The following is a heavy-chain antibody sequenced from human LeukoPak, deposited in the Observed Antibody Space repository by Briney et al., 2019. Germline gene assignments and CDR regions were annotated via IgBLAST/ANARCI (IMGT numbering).Heavy chain of an antibody. CDR1: GFTFSSYW. J-gene: IGHJ3*02. V-gene: IGHV3-74*01. D-gene: IGHD4-17*01. CDR3: TRDRNYGDLGYDAFDI. Sequence: GGSLRPSCAASGFTFSSYWMHWVRQAPGKGLVWVSRINSDGSSTSYADSVKGRFTISRDNAKNSLYLQMNSLRAEDTGVYYCTRDRNYGDLGYDAFDIWGQGTMVTVSS. CDR2: INSDGSST.